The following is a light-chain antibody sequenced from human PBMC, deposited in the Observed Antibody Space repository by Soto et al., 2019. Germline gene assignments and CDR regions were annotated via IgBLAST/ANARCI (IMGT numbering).Light chain of an antibody. CDR2: GAS. V-gene: IGKV3-20*01. CDR1: QSVSASF. CDR3: LHYGTSPMEYN. J-gene: IGKJ2*01. Sequence: EIELTQSPGNLSLSPGERATLSCRASQSVSASFLAWYQQKPGQAPRLLIYGASSRATGIPDRFSGGGSETDFTLTISRLEPEEFAVYYCLHYGTSPMEYNFGQGTKLKI.